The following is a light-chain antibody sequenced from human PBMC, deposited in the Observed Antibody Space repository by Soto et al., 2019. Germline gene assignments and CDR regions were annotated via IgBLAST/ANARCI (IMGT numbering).Light chain of an antibody. Sequence: EIVLTQSPGTLSSSPGGRASLSCRASHSVSNNLLAWYQHRPGQAPRLLIYGPSTRATGIPDRFSGSGSGTDFTLTISRLEPEDFAVYYCQQYDSSPSWTFGQGTKVDIK. J-gene: IGKJ1*01. CDR1: HSVSNNL. CDR3: QQYDSSPSWT. CDR2: GPS. V-gene: IGKV3-20*01.